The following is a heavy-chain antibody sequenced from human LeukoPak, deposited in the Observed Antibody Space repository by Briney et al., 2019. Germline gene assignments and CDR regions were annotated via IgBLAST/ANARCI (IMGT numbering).Heavy chain of an antibody. CDR2: ISNSGGRT. Sequence: GALRLSCAASGFTFSSYAMSWVRQAPGKGLEWVSSISNSGGRTFYTDSVKGRFTISRDNSKITLYLQMNSLRAEDTAVYYCAKSYNGYESKPDYWGQGTLVTVSS. V-gene: IGHV3-23*01. D-gene: IGHD5-12*01. CDR1: GFTFSSYA. J-gene: IGHJ4*02. CDR3: AKSYNGYESKPDY.